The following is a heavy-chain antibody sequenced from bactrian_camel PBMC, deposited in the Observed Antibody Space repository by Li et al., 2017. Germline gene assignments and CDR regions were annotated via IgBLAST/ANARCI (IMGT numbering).Heavy chain of an antibody. CDR1: GFTFSSYG. J-gene: IGHJ4*01. CDR2: INKGGDNT. V-gene: IGHV3S25*01. CDR3: SRGDASTGYDY. D-gene: IGHD5*01. Sequence: QLVESGGGLVQPGGSLRLSCAASGFTFSSYGMNWVRQAPGKGLEWVSIINKGGDNTYYADSVKGRFTISRDNAKNTVYLQLNSLKTEDMAKYYCSRGDASTGYDYWGQGTQVTVS.